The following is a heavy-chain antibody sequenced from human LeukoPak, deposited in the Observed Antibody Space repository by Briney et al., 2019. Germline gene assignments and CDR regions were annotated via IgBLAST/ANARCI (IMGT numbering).Heavy chain of an antibody. CDR2: IYYSGST. Sequence: PSETLSLTCSVSGGSISISSSYWGWIRQPPGKGRDWIGRIYYSGSTYHNPTLKSRFTISVDTSRNQFSLKLTSVTAADTAVYYCARLPLVTTNPDYWGQGTLVTVSS. CDR1: GGSISISSSY. D-gene: IGHD4-17*01. CDR3: ARLPLVTTNPDY. V-gene: IGHV4-39*01. J-gene: IGHJ4*02.